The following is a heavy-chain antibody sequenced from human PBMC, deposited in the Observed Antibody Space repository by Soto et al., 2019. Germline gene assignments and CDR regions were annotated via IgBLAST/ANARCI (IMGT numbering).Heavy chain of an antibody. CDR3: AKGRGGSGSLTPRVDF. V-gene: IGHV3-23*01. CDR2: ISGGGDTT. Sequence: EVQLLESGGGLVPPGGSLILSCAASGFTFNNYAMTWVRQAPGKGLEWVSAISGGGDTTSYADSVKGRFTVSRDGSKNTLYLQMSSLRAEDTALYYCAKGRGGSGSLTPRVDFWCPGTLVTVSS. D-gene: IGHD3-10*01. CDR1: GFTFNNYA. J-gene: IGHJ4*02.